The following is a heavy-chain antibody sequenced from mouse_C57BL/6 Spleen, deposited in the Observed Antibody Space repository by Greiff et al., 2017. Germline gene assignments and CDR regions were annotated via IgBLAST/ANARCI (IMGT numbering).Heavy chain of an antibody. Sequence: QVHVKQPGAELVKPGASVKLSCKASGYTFTSYWMQWVKQRPGQGLEWIGEIDPSDSYTNYNQKFKGKATLTVDTSSSTSYMQLSSLTSEDSAVYYCARGGSSHYAMDYWGQGTSVTVSS. V-gene: IGHV1-50*01. J-gene: IGHJ4*01. CDR3: ARGGSSHYAMDY. CDR1: GYTFTSYW. CDR2: IDPSDSYT. D-gene: IGHD1-1*01.